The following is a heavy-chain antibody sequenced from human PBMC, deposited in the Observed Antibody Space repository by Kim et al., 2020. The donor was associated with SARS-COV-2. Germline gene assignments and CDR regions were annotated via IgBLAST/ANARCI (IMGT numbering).Heavy chain of an antibody. J-gene: IGHJ6*02. CDR3: ARDFPNYGSGSGYGMDV. Sequence: KSRITISVDTSKNQFSLKLGSVTAADTAVYYCARDFPNYGSGSGYGMDVWGQGTTVTVSS. V-gene: IGHV4-31*02. D-gene: IGHD3-10*01.